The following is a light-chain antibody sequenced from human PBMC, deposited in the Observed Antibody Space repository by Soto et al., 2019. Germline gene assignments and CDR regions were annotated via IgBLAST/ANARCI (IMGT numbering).Light chain of an antibody. Sequence: QSALTQPASVSGSPGQSITISCTGTSSDVGAYDYVSWYQHHPGKAPKLLIYEVSNRPSGVSSRFSGSKSGNTASLTISGLQAEDEADYYCGSYAGGNTFVFGTGTKLIVL. J-gene: IGLJ1*01. V-gene: IGLV2-14*01. CDR3: GSYAGGNTFV. CDR2: EVS. CDR1: SSDVGAYDY.